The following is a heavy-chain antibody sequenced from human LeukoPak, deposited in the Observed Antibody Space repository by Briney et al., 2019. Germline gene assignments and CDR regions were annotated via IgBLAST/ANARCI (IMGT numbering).Heavy chain of an antibody. V-gene: IGHV4-34*01. CDR2: INHSGST. J-gene: IGHJ4*02. D-gene: IGHD3-9*01. CDR1: GGSFSGYY. Sequence: SETLSLTCAVYGGSFSGYYWSWIRQPPGKGLEWIGEINHSGSTNYNPSLKRRVTISVDTSKNQFSLKLSSVTAADTAVYYCARGLGRWILTGYYPLYFDYWGQGTLVTVSS. CDR3: ARGLGRWILTGYYPLYFDY.